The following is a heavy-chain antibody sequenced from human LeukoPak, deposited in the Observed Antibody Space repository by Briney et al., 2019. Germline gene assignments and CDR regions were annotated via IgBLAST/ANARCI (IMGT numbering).Heavy chain of an antibody. J-gene: IGHJ5*02. CDR3: TSHAAFDP. Sequence: GGSLRLSCATSGFTFSNAWMNWVRQAPGKGLEWVGRIRSNSDGGTIDYAAPVRGRFGLSRDDSKNTVYLQMNSLKIEDTAVYYCTSHAAFDPWGQGTLVTVSS. CDR2: IRSNSDGGTI. CDR1: GFTFSNAW. V-gene: IGHV3-15*07.